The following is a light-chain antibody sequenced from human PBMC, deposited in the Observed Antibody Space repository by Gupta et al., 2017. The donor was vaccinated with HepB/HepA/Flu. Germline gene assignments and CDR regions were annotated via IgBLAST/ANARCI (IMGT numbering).Light chain of an antibody. J-gene: IGKJ2*01. CDR1: QSVTSNN. CDR2: GAS. Sequence: EIVLTQSPGTLSLSPGERASLSCRASQSVTSNNLAWYQQRPGQAPRLLIFGASSRATGIPDRFSGSGSGTDFTLTISRLEPEDFAVYYCQQHGSSPPDTFGQGTKVEIK. V-gene: IGKV3-20*01. CDR3: QQHGSSPPDT.